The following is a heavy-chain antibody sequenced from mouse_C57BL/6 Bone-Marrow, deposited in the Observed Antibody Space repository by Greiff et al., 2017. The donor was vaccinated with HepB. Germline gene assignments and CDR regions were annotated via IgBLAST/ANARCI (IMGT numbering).Heavy chain of an antibody. J-gene: IGHJ3*01. V-gene: IGHV5-6*01. CDR2: ISSGGSYT. Sequence: EVHLVESGGDLVKPGGSLKLSCAASGFTFSSYGMSWVRQTPDKRLEWVATISSGGSYTYYPDSVKGRFTISRDNAKNTLYLQMSSLKSEDTAMYYCARHGTTVVGQGFAYWGQGTLVTVSA. D-gene: IGHD1-1*01. CDR1: GFTFSSYG. CDR3: ARHGTTVVGQGFAY.